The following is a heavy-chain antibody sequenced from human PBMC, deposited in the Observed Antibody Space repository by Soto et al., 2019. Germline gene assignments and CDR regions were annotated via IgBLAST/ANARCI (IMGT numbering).Heavy chain of an antibody. CDR2: ISGSGDIT. D-gene: IGHD3-9*01. J-gene: IGHJ4*02. Sequence: EVQLLESGGGLVQPGGSLRLSCAVSGFSFSNSAMTWVRQAPGKGLEWVSGISGSGDITYNTDYVKGRFAISRDTSKNVVYLQMSGLRAEDTAVYYCAKVPQWVLRYHDWFFDYWGQGTLVTVSS. CDR1: GFSFSNSA. CDR3: AKVPQWVLRYHDWFFDY. V-gene: IGHV3-23*01.